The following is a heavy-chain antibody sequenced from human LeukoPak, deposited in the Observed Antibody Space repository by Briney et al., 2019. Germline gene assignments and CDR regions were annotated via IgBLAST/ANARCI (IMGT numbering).Heavy chain of an antibody. CDR1: GFTFSNYW. V-gene: IGHV3-74*01. CDR2: INSDGSST. J-gene: IGHJ5*02. Sequence: PGGSLRLSCAASGFTFSNYWMHWVRQAPGKGLVWVSRINSDGSSTSYADSVKGRFTISRDNAKNTLYLQMNSLRAEDTAVYYCAGCYYDSSGYHTWGQGTLVTVSS. D-gene: IGHD3-22*01. CDR3: AGCYYDSSGYHT.